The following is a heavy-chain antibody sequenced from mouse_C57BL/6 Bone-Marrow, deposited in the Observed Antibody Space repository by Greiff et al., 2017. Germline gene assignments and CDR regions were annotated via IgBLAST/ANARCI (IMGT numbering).Heavy chain of an antibody. CDR2: IDPSDSYT. CDR1: GYTFTSYW. CDR3: ARSSGLRRYAMDY. D-gene: IGHD2-4*01. V-gene: IGHV1-69*01. Sequence: QVQLQQPGAELVMPGASVKLSCKASGYTFTSYWMHWVKQRPGPGLEWIGEIDPSDSYTNYNQKFKGKSTLTVDKSSSTAYMQLSSLTSEDSAVYYCARSSGLRRYAMDYWGQGTSVTVSS. J-gene: IGHJ4*01.